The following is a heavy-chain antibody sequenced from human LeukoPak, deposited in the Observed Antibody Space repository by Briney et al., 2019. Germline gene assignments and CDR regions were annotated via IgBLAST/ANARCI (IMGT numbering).Heavy chain of an antibody. D-gene: IGHD6-19*01. V-gene: IGHV3-9*01. Sequence: GGSLRLSCAASGFKFDDYGMHWVRQAPGKGLEWVSGISWNSGSIGYADSVKGRFTISRDNAKNSLYLQMNSLRAEDTALYYCAKDIAVAGMTFRYFDLWGRGTLVTVSS. J-gene: IGHJ2*01. CDR3: AKDIAVAGMTFRYFDL. CDR1: GFKFDDYG. CDR2: ISWNSGSI.